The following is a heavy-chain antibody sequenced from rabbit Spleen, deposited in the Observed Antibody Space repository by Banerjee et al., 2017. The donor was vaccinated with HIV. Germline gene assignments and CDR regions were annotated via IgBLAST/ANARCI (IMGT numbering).Heavy chain of an antibody. V-gene: IGHV1S45*01. D-gene: IGHD1-1*01. CDR3: ARNYVNAFDP. CDR2: IDTSNGDT. J-gene: IGHJ2*01. CDR1: GFTFSSSYW. Sequence: QEQLEESGGGLVKPEGSLTLTCKASGFTFSSSYWICWVRQAPGKGLEWIACIDTSNGDTDYANWPKGRFTISKASSTTVTLQMTSLTAADTAAYFCARNYVNAFDPWGQGTLVTVS.